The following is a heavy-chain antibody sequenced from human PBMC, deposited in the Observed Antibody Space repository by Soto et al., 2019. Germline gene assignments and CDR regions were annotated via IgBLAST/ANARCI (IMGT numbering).Heavy chain of an antibody. CDR3: ASLLSVGYDFWSGYYPPYYYYGMDV. V-gene: IGHV1-69*06. D-gene: IGHD3-3*01. Sequence: SVKVSCKASGGTFSSYAISWVRQAPGQGLEWMGGIIPIFGTANYAQKFQGRVTITADKSTSTAYMELSSLRSEDTAVYYCASLLSVGYDFWSGYYPPYYYYGMDVWGQGTTVTVSS. J-gene: IGHJ6*02. CDR1: GGTFSSYA. CDR2: IIPIFGTA.